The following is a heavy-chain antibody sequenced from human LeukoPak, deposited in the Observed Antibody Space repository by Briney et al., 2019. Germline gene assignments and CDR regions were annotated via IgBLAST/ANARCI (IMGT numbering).Heavy chain of an antibody. Sequence: GGSLRLSCAASGFTFSSYSMNWVRQAPGKGLEWVSSMSSSSSYIYYADSVKGRFTISRDNAKNSLYLQMNSLRAEDTAVYYCARDTYCGGDCYSNYFDYWGQGTLVTVSS. V-gene: IGHV3-21*01. CDR1: GFTFSSYS. J-gene: IGHJ4*02. D-gene: IGHD2-21*02. CDR3: ARDTYCGGDCYSNYFDY. CDR2: MSSSSSYI.